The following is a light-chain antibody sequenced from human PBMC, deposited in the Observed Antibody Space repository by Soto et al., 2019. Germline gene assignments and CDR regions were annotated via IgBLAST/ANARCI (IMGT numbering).Light chain of an antibody. CDR2: GAS. V-gene: IGKV3-20*01. CDR1: QSVSSSY. Sequence: DIVLTQSPGPLSLSPGERATLSCMSSQSVSSSYLAWYQHKPGQAPRLLISGASSRATGIPDRFSGSESGTDCTLTISRLEPEDVAVYYCQQYGTSPPTLCQGTKVDIK. CDR3: QQYGTSPPT. J-gene: IGKJ1*01.